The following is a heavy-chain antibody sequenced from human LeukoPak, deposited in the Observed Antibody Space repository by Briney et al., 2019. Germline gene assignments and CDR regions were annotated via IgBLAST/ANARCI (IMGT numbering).Heavy chain of an antibody. D-gene: IGHD1-7*01. V-gene: IGHV4-59*01. J-gene: IGHJ4*02. CDR2: IYYSGTT. Sequence: SETLSLTCTVSGDSISGYYWSWIRQPPGKGLEWIGYIYYSGTTNYNPSLNSRVTISVDASKNEASLKLSSVTAADTAVYYCARSRYNWNYYFDYWGQGTLVTVPP. CDR1: GDSISGYY. CDR3: ARSRYNWNYYFDY.